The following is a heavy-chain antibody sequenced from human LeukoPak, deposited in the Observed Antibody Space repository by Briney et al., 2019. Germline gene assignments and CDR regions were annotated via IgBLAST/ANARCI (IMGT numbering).Heavy chain of an antibody. CDR3: ARREYYYDSSGRGSNDAFDI. CDR2: INWNGGST. Sequence: GGSLRLSCAASGFTFDDYGMSWVRQAPGKGLEWVSGINWNGGSTGYADSVKGRFTISRDNAKNSLYLQMNSLTAEDTALYYCARREYYYDSSGRGSNDAFDIWGQGTMVTVSS. J-gene: IGHJ3*02. V-gene: IGHV3-20*04. D-gene: IGHD3-22*01. CDR1: GFTFDDYG.